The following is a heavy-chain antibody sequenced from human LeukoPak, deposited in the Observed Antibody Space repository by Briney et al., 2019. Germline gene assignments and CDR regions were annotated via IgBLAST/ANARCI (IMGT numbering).Heavy chain of an antibody. CDR2: INAGNGNT. CDR3: ARGVAFSSGWNYYYGMDV. V-gene: IGHV1-3*01. J-gene: IGHJ6*02. Sequence: ASVKVSCKASGYTFTSYAMHWVRQAPGQRLEWMGWINAGNGNTKYSQKFQGRVTITRDTSASTAYMELSSLRSEDTAVYYCARGVAFSSGWNYYYGMDVWGQGTTVTVSS. D-gene: IGHD6-19*01. CDR1: GYTFTSYA.